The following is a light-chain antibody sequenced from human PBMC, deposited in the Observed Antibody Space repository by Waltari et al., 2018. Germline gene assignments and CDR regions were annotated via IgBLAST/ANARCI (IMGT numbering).Light chain of an antibody. CDR2: GAS. J-gene: IGKJ1*01. CDR1: QTINRNY. V-gene: IGKV3-20*01. CDR3: QQYGTPPRT. Sequence: EIVLTQSPGTLSLSPGEGATLYCRASQTINRNYLAWHQQKPGQPPRLLIYGASSRATGIPDRFSGSGSGTDFTLTISRLEPEDFAVYYCQQYGTPPRTFGQGTKVEI.